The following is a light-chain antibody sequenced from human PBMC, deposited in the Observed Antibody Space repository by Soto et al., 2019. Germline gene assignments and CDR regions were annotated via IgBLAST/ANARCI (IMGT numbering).Light chain of an antibody. CDR1: SGHSSYA. CDR3: QTWGTGIHVV. CDR2: LNSDGSH. J-gene: IGLJ2*01. V-gene: IGLV4-69*01. Sequence: QLVLTQSPSASASLGASVKLTCTLSSGHSSYAIAWHQQQPEKGPRYLMKLNSDGSHSKGDGIPDRFSGSSSGAERYLTISSLQSEDEADYSCQTWGTGIHVVFGGGTTLTVL.